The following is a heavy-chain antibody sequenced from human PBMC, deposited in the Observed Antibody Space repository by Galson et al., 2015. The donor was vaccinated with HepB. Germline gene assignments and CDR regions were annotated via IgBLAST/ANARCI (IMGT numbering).Heavy chain of an antibody. CDR2: IKAYNGNT. D-gene: IGHD2-2*01. V-gene: IGHV1-3*01. J-gene: IGHJ6*02. CDR1: GYNFTNYA. Sequence: SVKVSCKASGYNFTNYAMHWVRQAPGQGLEWMGWIKAYNGNTKYSQKFQGRITITRDTSASTAYMDLSSLRSEDMAVYYCARTPAAPSLKYYGMDVWGQGTTVTVSS. CDR3: ARTPAAPSLKYYGMDV.